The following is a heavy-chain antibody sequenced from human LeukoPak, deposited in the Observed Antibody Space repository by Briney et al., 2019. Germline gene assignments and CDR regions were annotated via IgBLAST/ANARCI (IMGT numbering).Heavy chain of an antibody. CDR2: ISDSGGRT. Sequence: GGSLRLSCAVSGITLSNYGMSWVRQAPGKGLEWVAGISDSGGRTNYADSVKGRFTISRDNPKNTLYLQMNSLRAEDTAVYFCAIRVVVIRVILVGFHKEAYYFDSWGQGALVTVSS. V-gene: IGHV3-23*01. D-gene: IGHD3-22*01. CDR3: AIRVVVIRVILVGFHKEAYYFDS. CDR1: GITLSNYG. J-gene: IGHJ4*02.